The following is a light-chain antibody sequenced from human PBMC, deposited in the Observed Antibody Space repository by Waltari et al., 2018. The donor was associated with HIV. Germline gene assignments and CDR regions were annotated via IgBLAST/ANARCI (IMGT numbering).Light chain of an antibody. J-gene: IGLJ2*01. Sequence: QSALTQPPSASGSPGQSVTISCTGTSSDVGGYKYVSWYQQHRGKAHKLMIYEVNKRPSGVPGRFSGSKSGNTASLTVSGLQAEDEADYYCSSYAGSNNLVVFGGGTKLTVL. V-gene: IGLV2-8*01. CDR2: EVN. CDR1: SSDVGGYKY. CDR3: SSYAGSNNLVV.